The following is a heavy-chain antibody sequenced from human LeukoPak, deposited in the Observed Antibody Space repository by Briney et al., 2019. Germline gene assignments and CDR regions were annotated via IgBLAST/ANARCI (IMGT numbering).Heavy chain of an antibody. V-gene: IGHV3-11*01. CDR2: ISSSGSTI. Sequence: GGSLRLSCAASGFTFSDYYMSWIRQAPGKGLEWVSYISSSGSTIYYADSVKGRFTISRDNAKNSLYLQMNSLRAEDTAVYYCAKSSDYYDSSGYFDYWGQGTLVTVSS. CDR1: GFTFSDYY. D-gene: IGHD3-22*01. CDR3: AKSSDYYDSSGYFDY. J-gene: IGHJ4*02.